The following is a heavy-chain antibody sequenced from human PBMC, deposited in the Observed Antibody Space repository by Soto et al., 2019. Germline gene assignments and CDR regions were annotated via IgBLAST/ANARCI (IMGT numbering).Heavy chain of an antibody. V-gene: IGHV5-51*01. CDR2: IHPGDSES. Sequence: FQKIRCKVAVGSCANYWIAWVRQTPGKGLEWMGIIHPGDSESRYNPSFQGQVTISADKSITTAYLQWSSLRASDTAMYYCARQIGHYGLDVWGQGTTVTVSS. CDR3: ARQIGHYGLDV. J-gene: IGHJ6*02. CDR1: VGSCANYW.